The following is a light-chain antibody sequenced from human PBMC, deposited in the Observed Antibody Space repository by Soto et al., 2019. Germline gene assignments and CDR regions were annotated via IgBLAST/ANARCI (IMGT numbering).Light chain of an antibody. CDR2: AAS. V-gene: IGKV1-39*01. CDR3: QQSYSTPGT. Sequence: DIQMTQSPSSLSASVGDRFTMTCRASQSISSYLNWYQQKPGKAPKLLIYAASSLQSGVPSRFSGSGSGTDFTLTIGSLQPEDFATYYCQQSYSTPGTFGQGTKVDI. J-gene: IGKJ1*01. CDR1: QSISSY.